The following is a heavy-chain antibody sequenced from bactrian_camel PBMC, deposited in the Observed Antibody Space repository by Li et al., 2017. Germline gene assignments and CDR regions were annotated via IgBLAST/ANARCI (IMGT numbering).Heavy chain of an antibody. Sequence: QVQLVESGATSVQDGGSLRLSCTVSGYTYSINCMAWLRQAPGKEREGVATINRGGSTSYADSVQGRFTISRDNAKKILYLQMNDLKPEDTAMYYCTKGWGSPGNLRGQGTQVTVS. CDR1: GYTYSINC. CDR2: INRGGST. V-gene: IGHV3S53*01. D-gene: IGHD5*01. CDR3: TKGWGSPGNL. J-gene: IGHJ4*01.